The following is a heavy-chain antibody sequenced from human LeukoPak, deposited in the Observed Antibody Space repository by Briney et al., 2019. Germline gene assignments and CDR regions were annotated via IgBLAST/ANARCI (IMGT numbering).Heavy chain of an antibody. Sequence: GGSLRLSCEASEFTFDNYAMSWVRQAPGKGLEGVSVISGSGYYSYYADSVKGRFTVSRDNSKTTLYLQMNSLRADDTAVYYCAKGGPTGSNYFDFWGQGTLVTVSS. V-gene: IGHV3-23*01. D-gene: IGHD1-26*01. J-gene: IGHJ4*02. CDR3: AKGGPTGSNYFDF. CDR2: ISGSGYYS. CDR1: EFTFDNYA.